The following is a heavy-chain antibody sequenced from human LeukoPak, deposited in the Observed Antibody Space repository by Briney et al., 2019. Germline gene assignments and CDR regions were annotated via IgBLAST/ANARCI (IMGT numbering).Heavy chain of an antibody. J-gene: IGHJ3*02. CDR2: IWYDGSNK. V-gene: IGHV3-33*08. Sequence: PGGSLRLSCAASGFSFGSYWMSWVRQAPGKGLEWVAVIWYDGSNKYYADSVKGRFTISRDNSKNTLYLQMNSLRAEDTAVYYCARDGPDDAFDIWGQGTMVTVSS. CDR1: GFSFGSYW. CDR3: ARDGPDDAFDI.